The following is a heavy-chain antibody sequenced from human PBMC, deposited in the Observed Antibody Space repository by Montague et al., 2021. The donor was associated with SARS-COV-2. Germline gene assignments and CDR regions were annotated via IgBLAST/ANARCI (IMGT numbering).Heavy chain of an antibody. D-gene: IGHD6-13*01. Sequence: SLRLSCAASGFTFSNFAMTWVRQAPGKGLEWVSAIGGSGGGPYYADPVKGRFTMSRDNFKDTLFLQMNSLRAEDTAVYYCAKGGLGAAAGSFFYYGLDVWGQGTTVIVSS. J-gene: IGHJ6*02. CDR3: AKGGLGAAAGSFFYYGLDV. CDR2: IGGSGGGP. V-gene: IGHV3-23*01. CDR1: GFTFSNFA.